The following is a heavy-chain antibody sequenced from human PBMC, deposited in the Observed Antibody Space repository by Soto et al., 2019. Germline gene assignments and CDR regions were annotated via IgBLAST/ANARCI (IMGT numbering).Heavy chain of an antibody. D-gene: IGHD3-9*01. CDR1: GYTFTSYG. J-gene: IGHJ3*02. Sequence: ASVKVSCKASGYTFTSYGISWVRQAPGQGLEWMGWISAYNGNTNYAQKLQGRVTMTTDTSTSTAYMELRSLRSDDTAVYYCAREGSRYFDWLGFDIWGQGTMVTVSS. CDR2: ISAYNGNT. CDR3: AREGSRYFDWLGFDI. V-gene: IGHV1-18*01.